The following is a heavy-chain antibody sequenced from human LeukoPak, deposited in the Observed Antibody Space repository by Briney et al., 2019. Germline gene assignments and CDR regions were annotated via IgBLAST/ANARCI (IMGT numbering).Heavy chain of an antibody. V-gene: IGHV3-23*01. Sequence: GGSLRLSCAASGFTFSSYAMSWVRQAPGKGLEWVSAISGSGGSTYHADSVKGRFTISRDNSKNTLYLQMNSLRAEDTAVYYCAKLQGDSIAAAATDLLFDYWGQGTLVIVSS. CDR3: AKLQGDSIAAAATDLLFDY. CDR1: GFTFSSYA. CDR2: ISGSGGST. J-gene: IGHJ4*02. D-gene: IGHD6-13*01.